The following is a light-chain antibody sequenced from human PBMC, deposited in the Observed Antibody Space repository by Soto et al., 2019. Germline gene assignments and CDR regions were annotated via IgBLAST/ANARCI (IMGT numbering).Light chain of an antibody. J-gene: IGKJ1*01. V-gene: IGKV1-5*03. CDR2: QAS. CDR1: QNLGIW. CDR3: QQYNYYST. Sequence: DIQMTQSPSTLSASVGDRVTITCRASQNLGIWLAWYQQKPGKAPKLLIYQASRLESGVPSRFSGSGSGTEFTFTISGLQPVDFATYYCQQYNYYSTFGQGTKVEIK.